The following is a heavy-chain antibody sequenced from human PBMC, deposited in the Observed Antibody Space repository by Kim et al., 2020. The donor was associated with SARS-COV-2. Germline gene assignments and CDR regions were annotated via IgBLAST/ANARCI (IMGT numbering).Heavy chain of an antibody. CDR1: GFTVSSYA. D-gene: IGHD6-13*01. Sequence: GGSLRLSCAASGFTVSSYAMSWVRQAPGKGLEWVSAISSSGYSTYYADSVKGRFTISRDNSKNTLYLQMISLRADDTAVYYCAKTYSSTWYVVDDYWGQGTLVTVSS. J-gene: IGHJ4*02. CDR3: AKTYSSTWYVVDDY. CDR2: ISSSGYST. V-gene: IGHV3-23*01.